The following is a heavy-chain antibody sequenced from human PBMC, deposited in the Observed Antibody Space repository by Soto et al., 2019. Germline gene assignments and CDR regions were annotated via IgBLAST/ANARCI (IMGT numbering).Heavy chain of an antibody. CDR1: GFSFNNYA. CDR3: VRVGEGHGSSCLVGRYGRDV. V-gene: IGHV3-30-3*01. J-gene: IGHJ6*04. CDR2: ISHDGNKK. Sequence: QVQLVESGGGVVKHGRSLRLSCAASGFSFNNYALHWVREDPGKGLQWVSVISHDGNKKYYGDSVTGRFTISRDNYKSTRFGEFSRLRVGDMGVSDCVRVGEGHGSSCLVGRYGRDVWGRGSTVSVYS. D-gene: IGHD6-13*01.